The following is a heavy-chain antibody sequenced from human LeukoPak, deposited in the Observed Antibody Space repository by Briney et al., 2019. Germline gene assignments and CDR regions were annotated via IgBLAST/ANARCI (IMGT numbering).Heavy chain of an antibody. CDR2: IYSGGST. V-gene: IGHV3-53*01. CDR1: GFTVSSNY. Sequence: GGSLRLSCAASGFTVSSNYMSWVRQAPGKGLEWVSVIYSGGSTYYADSVKRRFTISRDNSKNTRNLQMNSLRAEDTAVYYCARDDYGDYGFDYWGQGTLVTVSS. J-gene: IGHJ4*02. D-gene: IGHD4-17*01. CDR3: ARDDYGDYGFDY.